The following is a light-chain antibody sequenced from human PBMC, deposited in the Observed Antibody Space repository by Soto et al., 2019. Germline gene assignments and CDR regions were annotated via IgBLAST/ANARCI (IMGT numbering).Light chain of an antibody. CDR1: SGNVGGCNY. CDR3: QSYDSRLSNSL. CDR2: EDD. Sequence: QSALTQPASVSGAPGQTITISCTGTSGNVGGCNYVSWYQQHPGKAPKLIIYEDDNRPSGVPNRFSGSKSGNTASLAISGLQAEDEADYYCQSYDSRLSNSLFGGGTKLTVL. V-gene: IGLV2-14*01. J-gene: IGLJ2*01.